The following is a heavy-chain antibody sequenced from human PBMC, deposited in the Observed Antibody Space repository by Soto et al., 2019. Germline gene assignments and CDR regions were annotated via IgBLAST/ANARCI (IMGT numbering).Heavy chain of an antibody. V-gene: IGHV3-15*01. CDR3: TTGRITDYGGGVDY. D-gene: IGHD4-17*01. J-gene: IGHJ4*02. Sequence: PGGSLRLSCAASGFTFNGAWMSWVRQAPGKGLEWLGRIKSKTDGGTTDYAAPVTGRFTISRDDSTNSLYLQMNSLKIEDTAVYYCTTGRITDYGGGVDYWRQGTLVTVSS. CDR2: IKSKTDGGTT. CDR1: GFTFNGAW.